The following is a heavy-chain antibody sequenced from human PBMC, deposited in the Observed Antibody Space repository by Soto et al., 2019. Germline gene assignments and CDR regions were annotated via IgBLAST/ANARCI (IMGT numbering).Heavy chain of an antibody. CDR2: IYYSGST. D-gene: IGHD3-3*01. J-gene: IGHJ6*02. Sequence: PSETLSLTCTVSGGSISSYYWSWIRQPPGKGLEWIGYIYYSGSTNYNPSLKSRVTISVDTSKNQFSLKLSSVTAADTAVYYCARVFSYDFWSGYYGPGEDYYGMDVWGQGTTVTVYS. V-gene: IGHV4-59*01. CDR1: GGSISSYY. CDR3: ARVFSYDFWSGYYGPGEDYYGMDV.